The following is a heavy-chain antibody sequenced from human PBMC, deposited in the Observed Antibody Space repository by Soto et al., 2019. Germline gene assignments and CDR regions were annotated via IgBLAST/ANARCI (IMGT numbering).Heavy chain of an antibody. D-gene: IGHD2-2*02. CDR3: AREAYCSSTSCYKPFNWCDP. Sequence: SVKVSCKASGGTFSSYAISWVRQAPGQGLEWMGGIIPIFGTANYAQKFQGRVTITADKSTSTAYMELSSLRSEDTAVYYCAREAYCSSTSCYKPFNWCDPWGQGTLVTVSS. CDR1: GGTFSSYA. V-gene: IGHV1-69*06. J-gene: IGHJ5*02. CDR2: IIPIFGTA.